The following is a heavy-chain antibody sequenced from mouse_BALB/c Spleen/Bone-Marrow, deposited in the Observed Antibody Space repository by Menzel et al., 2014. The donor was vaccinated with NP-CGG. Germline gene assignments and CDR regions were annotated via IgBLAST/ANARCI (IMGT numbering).Heavy chain of an antibody. V-gene: IGHV1-69*02. D-gene: IGHD2-3*01. CDR1: GYTFTSYW. Sequence: QVHLQQSGAELVKPGAPVKLSCKASGYTFTSYWMNWVKQRPGRGLEWIGRIDPSDSETHYNQKFKDKATLTVDKSSSTAYIQLSSLTSEDSAVYYCARALGDGYYYAMDYWGQGTSVTVSS. CDR3: ARALGDGYYYAMDY. CDR2: IDPSDSET. J-gene: IGHJ4*01.